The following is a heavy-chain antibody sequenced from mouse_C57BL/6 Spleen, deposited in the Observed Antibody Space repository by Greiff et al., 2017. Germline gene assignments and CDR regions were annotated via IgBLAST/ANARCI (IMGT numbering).Heavy chain of an antibody. D-gene: IGHD3-2*02. CDR3: ARGTAQAFFAY. CDR1: GYSFTSYY. Sequence: VQLQQSGPELVKPGASVKISCKASGYSFTSYYIHWVKQRPGQGLEWIGWIYPGSGNTKYNEKFKGKATLTADTSSSTAYMQLSSLTSEDSAVYYCARGTAQAFFAYWGQGTLVTVSA. V-gene: IGHV1-66*01. CDR2: IYPGSGNT. J-gene: IGHJ3*01.